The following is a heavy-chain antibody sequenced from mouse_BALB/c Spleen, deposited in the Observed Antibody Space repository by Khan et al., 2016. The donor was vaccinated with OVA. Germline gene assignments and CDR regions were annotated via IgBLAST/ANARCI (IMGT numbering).Heavy chain of an antibody. J-gene: IGHJ2*01. Sequence: EVQLQESGPGLVKPSQSLSLTCTVTGYSIASDYAWNWIRQFPGNKLEWMDFISYSGNTNYNPSLKSRISITRDTSKNQFFLQLNSVTSEDTATYYCARVYGGDFDYGGQGTTLTVSS. CDR3: ARVYGGDFDY. V-gene: IGHV3-2*02. D-gene: IGHD1-1*01. CDR1: GYSIASDYA. CDR2: ISYSGNT.